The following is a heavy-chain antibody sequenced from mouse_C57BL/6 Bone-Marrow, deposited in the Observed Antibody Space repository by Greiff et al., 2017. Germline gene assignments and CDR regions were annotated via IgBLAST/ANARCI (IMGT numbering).Heavy chain of an antibody. V-gene: IGHV1-81*01. CDR3: SRVSYHEGSRY. D-gene: IGHD3-3*01. Sequence: QVQLQQSGAELARPGASVKLSCKASGYTFTGYGISWVKQRTGQGLEWIGEIYPRSGSTYYNEKFKGKATLTEDKSSSTAYMELRRLTSEDTAVDFYSRVSYHEGSRYWGQGTTLTVSS. CDR1: GYTFTGYG. CDR2: IYPRSGST. J-gene: IGHJ2*01.